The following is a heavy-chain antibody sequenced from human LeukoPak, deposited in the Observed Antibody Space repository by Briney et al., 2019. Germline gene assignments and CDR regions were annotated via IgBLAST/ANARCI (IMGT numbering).Heavy chain of an antibody. J-gene: IGHJ4*02. Sequence: GGSLRLSCAASGFTFSSYAMSWVRQAPGKGLEWVSAISGSGGSTYYADSVKGRFTISRDNSKDTLYLQMNSLRAEDTAVYYCANYIVVVPSGPGYWGQGTLVTVSS. CDR1: GFTFSSYA. CDR2: ISGSGGST. V-gene: IGHV3-23*01. CDR3: ANYIVVVPSGPGY. D-gene: IGHD2-2*01.